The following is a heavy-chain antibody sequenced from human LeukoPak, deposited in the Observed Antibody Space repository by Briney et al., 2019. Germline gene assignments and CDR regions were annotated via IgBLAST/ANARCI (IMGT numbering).Heavy chain of an antibody. CDR3: ARAAYYCSSTSCYALPSDY. J-gene: IGHJ4*02. V-gene: IGHV1-3*01. D-gene: IGHD2-2*01. CDR2: INAGNGNT. Sequence: GASVKVSCKASGYTFTSYAMHWVRQAPGQRLEWMGWINAGNGNTKYSQKFQGRVTITRDTSASTAYMELSSLRSGDTAVYYCARAAYYCSSTSCYALPSDYWGQGTLVTVSS. CDR1: GYTFTSYA.